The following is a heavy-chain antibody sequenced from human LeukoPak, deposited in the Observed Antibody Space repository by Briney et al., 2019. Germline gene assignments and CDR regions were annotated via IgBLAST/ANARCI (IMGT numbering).Heavy chain of an antibody. V-gene: IGHV3-33*01. J-gene: IGHJ4*02. CDR1: GFTFSSYG. D-gene: IGHD3-10*01. CDR2: IWYDGSNK. CDR3: ARDRLAYYGSGDGYFDY. Sequence: GRSLRLSCAASGFTFSSYGMHWVRQAPGKGLEWVAVIWYDGSNKYYADSVKGRFTISRDNSKNTLYLQMNSLRAEDTAVYYCARDRLAYYGSGDGYFDYWGQGTLVTVSS.